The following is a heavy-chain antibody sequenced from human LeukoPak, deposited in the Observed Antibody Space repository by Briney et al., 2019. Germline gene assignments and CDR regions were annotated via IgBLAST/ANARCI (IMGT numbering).Heavy chain of an antibody. D-gene: IGHD5-12*01. CDR2: IYRGGST. CDR1: GFIVSSNY. J-gene: IGHJ4*02. CDR3: ARVASGYDFKYYFDY. Sequence: GGSLRLSCAASGFIVSSNYMSWVRQAPGKGLGWVSIIYRGGSTYYADSVKGRFTISRDNSKNTLYLQMNSLRAEDTAVYYCARVASGYDFKYYFDYWGQGTLVTVSS. V-gene: IGHV3-53*01.